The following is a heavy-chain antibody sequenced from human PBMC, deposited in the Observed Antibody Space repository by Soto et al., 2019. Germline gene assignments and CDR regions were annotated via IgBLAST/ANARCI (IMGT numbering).Heavy chain of an antibody. V-gene: IGHV1-69*01. CDR2: IIPIFGTA. CDR3: ARNSRIAAAGPPRVLGYYYYGMDV. D-gene: IGHD6-13*01. Sequence: QVQLVQSGAEVKKPGSSVKVSCKASGGTFSSYAISWVRQAPGQGLEWMGGIIPIFGTANYAQKSQGRVTITADEATSTAYRGLSSLRSEDTAVYYCARNSRIAAAGPPRVLGYYYYGMDVWGQGTTVTVSS. CDR1: GGTFSSYA. J-gene: IGHJ6*02.